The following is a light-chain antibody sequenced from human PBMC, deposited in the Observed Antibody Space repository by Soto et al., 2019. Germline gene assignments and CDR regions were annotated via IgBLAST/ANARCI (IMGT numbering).Light chain of an antibody. CDR3: QQSYRSPYT. Sequence: DIQMTQSPSSLSASAGDRVTITCRASQSISSSLIWYQQKPGKAPKLLIYATSSLQSGVPSRFSGSGSETDFTLTISSLQPEDFATYYCQQSYRSPYTFGQGTKLEIK. CDR1: QSISSS. V-gene: IGKV1-39*01. CDR2: ATS. J-gene: IGKJ2*01.